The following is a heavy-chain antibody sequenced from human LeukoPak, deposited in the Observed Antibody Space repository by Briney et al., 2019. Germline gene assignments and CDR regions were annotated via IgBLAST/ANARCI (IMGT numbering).Heavy chain of an antibody. CDR1: GGSFSGYY. D-gene: IGHD5-18*01. J-gene: IGHJ4*02. Sequence: SETLSLTCAVYGGSFSGYYWSWIRQPPGKGLEWIGEINHSGSTNYNPSLKSRVTISVDTSKNQFSLKLSSVTAADTAVYYCARPRGRDTAMVYGYWGQGTLVTVSS. V-gene: IGHV4-34*01. CDR3: ARPRGRDTAMVYGY. CDR2: INHSGST.